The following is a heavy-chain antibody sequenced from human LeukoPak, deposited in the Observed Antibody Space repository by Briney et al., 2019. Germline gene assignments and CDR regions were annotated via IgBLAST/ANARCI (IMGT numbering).Heavy chain of an antibody. J-gene: IGHJ4*02. CDR3: ARDSGYGYNSFPTADY. Sequence: PGRSLRLSCAASGFTFSSYGMHWVRQAPGKGLEWVAVIWYDGSNKYYADSVKGRFTISRDNSKNTLYLQMNSLRAEDTAVYYCARDSGYGYNSFPTADYWGQGTLVTVSS. V-gene: IGHV3-33*08. CDR1: GFTFSSYG. CDR2: IWYDGSNK. D-gene: IGHD5-24*01.